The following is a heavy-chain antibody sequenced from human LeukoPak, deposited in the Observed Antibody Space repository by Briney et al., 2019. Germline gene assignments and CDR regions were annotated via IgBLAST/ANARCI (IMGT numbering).Heavy chain of an antibody. D-gene: IGHD3-3*01. CDR1: GVSISSGSYY. CDR2: IYTSGST. Sequence: SETLSLTCTVSGVSISSGSYYWSWIRQPAGKGLEWIGRIYTSGSTNYNPSLKSRVTISVDTSKNQFSLKLSSVTAADTAVYYCARDGGGGFWSATFDYWGQGTLVTVSS. J-gene: IGHJ4*02. V-gene: IGHV4-61*02. CDR3: ARDGGGGFWSATFDY.